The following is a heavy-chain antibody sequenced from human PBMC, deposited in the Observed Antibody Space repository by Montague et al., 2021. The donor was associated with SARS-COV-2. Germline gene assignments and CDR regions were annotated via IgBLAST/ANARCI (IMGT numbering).Heavy chain of an antibody. J-gene: IGHJ5*02. V-gene: IGHV6-1*01. D-gene: IGHD1-26*01. CDR2: TYYRSKWYN. Sequence: CPISGDSVSSNSGSWNWIRQSPSRGLEWLGRTYYRSKWYNDYSVSVKSRITINPDTSKNQFSLQLNSVTPEDTAMYYCTYHSGSYVWFDPWGQGILVIVSS. CDR3: TYHSGSYVWFDP. CDR1: GDSVSSNSGS.